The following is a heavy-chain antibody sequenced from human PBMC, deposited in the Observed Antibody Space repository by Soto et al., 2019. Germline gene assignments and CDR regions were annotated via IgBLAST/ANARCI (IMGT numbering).Heavy chain of an antibody. D-gene: IGHD3-9*01. V-gene: IGHV3-66*01. J-gene: IGHJ5*02. Sequence: PGGSLRLSCGVSGFTVSSNHMSWVRQAPGKGLEWVSVIYSGGSTYYADSVKGRFTISRDNSKNTLYLQMNSLRAEDTAVYYCARGVRYFDWPSPFDNWGQGTLVTVSS. CDR1: GFTVSSNH. CDR3: ARGVRYFDWPSPFDN. CDR2: IYSGGST.